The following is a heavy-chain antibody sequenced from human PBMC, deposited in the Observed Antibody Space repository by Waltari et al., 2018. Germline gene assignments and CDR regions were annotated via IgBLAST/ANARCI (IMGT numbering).Heavy chain of an antibody. V-gene: IGHV3-66*02. J-gene: IGHJ4*02. CDR3: ATARDEETAMVYFDH. D-gene: IGHD5-18*01. CDR2: IYAAGST. CDR1: GFPFRSNH. Sequence: EVQLVESGVALVHPGGSLRLSCAASGFPFRSNHMAWVRQAPGKGLEWVSIIYAAGSTYYADSVMGRFTISRDNSKNTLHLQMNSLRSEDTAIYYCATARDEETAMVYFDHWGEGSLVSVSS.